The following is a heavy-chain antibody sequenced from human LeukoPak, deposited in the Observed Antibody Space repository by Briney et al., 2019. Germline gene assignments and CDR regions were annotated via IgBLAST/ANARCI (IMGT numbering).Heavy chain of an antibody. J-gene: IGHJ6*02. CDR1: GFTFSSYA. V-gene: IGHV3-23*01. D-gene: IGHD3-9*01. CDR3: AKDWDILTGYRYYYYGMDV. Sequence: GGSLRLSCAASGFTFSSYAMSWVRQAPGKGLEWVSAISGSGGSTYYADSVKGRFTISRDNSKNTLYLQMNSLRAEDTAVYYCAKDWDILTGYRYYYYGMDVWGRGTTVTVSS. CDR2: ISGSGGST.